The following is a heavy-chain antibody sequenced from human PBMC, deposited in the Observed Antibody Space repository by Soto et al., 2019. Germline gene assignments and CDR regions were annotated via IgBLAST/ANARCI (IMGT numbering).Heavy chain of an antibody. Sequence: QVQPVQSGAEVKKPGSSVKVSCKASGGTFSSYAISWVRQAPGQGLEWMGGIIPIFGTENYAQKFQGRVTITADESTSTAYMELSSLRSEDTDVHYCARDRRRAGAGDAFDILGQGTMVTVSS. J-gene: IGHJ3*02. V-gene: IGHV1-69*01. D-gene: IGHD6-13*01. CDR2: IIPIFGTE. CDR3: ARDRRRAGAGDAFDI. CDR1: GGTFSSYA.